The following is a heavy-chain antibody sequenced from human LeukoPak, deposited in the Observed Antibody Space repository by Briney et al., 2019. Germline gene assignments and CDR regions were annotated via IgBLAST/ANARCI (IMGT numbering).Heavy chain of an antibody. CDR1: GGSFSGYY. J-gene: IGHJ4*02. V-gene: IGHV4-34*01. CDR2: INHSGST. Sequence: PSETLSLTCAVYGGSFSGYYWSWIRQPPGKGLEWIGEINHSGSTNYNPSFKSRVTISVDTSKNQFSLKLSSVTAADTAVYYCASRGEYSAYWGQGTLVTVSS. D-gene: IGHD6-6*01. CDR3: ASRGEYSAY.